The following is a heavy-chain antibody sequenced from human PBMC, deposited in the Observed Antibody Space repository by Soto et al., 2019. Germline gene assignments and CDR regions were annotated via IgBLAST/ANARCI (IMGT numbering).Heavy chain of an antibody. CDR1: GFTFSSYS. D-gene: IGHD3-22*01. Sequence: ESGGGLVKPGGSLRLSCAASGFTFSSYSMNWVRQAPGKGLEWVSSISSSSSYIYYADSVKGRFTISRDNAKNSLYLQMNSLRAEDTAVYYCARGYDSSGYGDFDYWGQGTLVTVSS. V-gene: IGHV3-21*01. CDR3: ARGYDSSGYGDFDY. CDR2: ISSSSSYI. J-gene: IGHJ4*02.